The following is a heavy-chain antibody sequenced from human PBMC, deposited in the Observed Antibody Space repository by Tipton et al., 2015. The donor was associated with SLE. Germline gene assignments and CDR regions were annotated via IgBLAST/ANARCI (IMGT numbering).Heavy chain of an antibody. Sequence: QVQLVQSGAEEKKAGASMKVSCKASGYTFSNYGISWVRQAPGQGLEWMGWISTYNGNTNSAQKLQGRVTMTTDTSTSTAYMELRSLRSDDTAVYYCARGRMTRYGFDIWGQGTMVTVSS. J-gene: IGHJ3*02. CDR2: ISTYNGNT. CDR3: ARGRMTRYGFDI. CDR1: GYTFSNYG. D-gene: IGHD2-21*02. V-gene: IGHV1-18*01.